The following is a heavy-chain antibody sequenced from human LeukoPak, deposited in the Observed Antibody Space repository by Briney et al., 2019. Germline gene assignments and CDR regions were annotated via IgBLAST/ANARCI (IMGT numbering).Heavy chain of an antibody. CDR3: ARQSRWELQDFDY. J-gene: IGHJ4*02. CDR1: GGSIRSSYYY. V-gene: IGHV4-39*01. CDR2: IYYSGST. D-gene: IGHD1-26*01. Sequence: SETLSLTCTVSGGSIRSSYYYWGWIRQPPGKGLEWIGSIYYSGSTYYNPSLKSRVTISVDTSKNQFSLKLSSVTAAYTAVYYCARQSRWELQDFDYWGQGTLVTVSS.